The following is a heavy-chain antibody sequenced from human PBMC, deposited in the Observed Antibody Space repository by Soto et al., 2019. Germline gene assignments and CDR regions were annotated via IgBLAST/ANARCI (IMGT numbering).Heavy chain of an antibody. CDR1: GGTFSSYT. V-gene: IGHV1-69*04. J-gene: IGHJ4*02. Sequence: SVKVSCKASGGTFSSYTISWVRQAPGQGLEWMGRIIPILGIANYAQKFQGRVTITAEKSTSTAYMELSSLRSEDTAVYYCARELMVRGVIKSPFDYWGQGTLVTVSS. D-gene: IGHD3-10*01. CDR2: IIPILGIA. CDR3: ARELMVRGVIKSPFDY.